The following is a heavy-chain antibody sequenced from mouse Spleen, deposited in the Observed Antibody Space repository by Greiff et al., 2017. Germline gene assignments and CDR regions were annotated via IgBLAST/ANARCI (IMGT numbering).Heavy chain of an antibody. Sequence: EVQLQQSGPELVKPGASVKIPCKASGYTFTDYNMDWVKQSHGKSLEWIGDINPNNGGTIYNQKFKGKATLTVDKSSSTAYMELRSLTSEDTAVYYCARGPGSSPYWYFDVWGAGTTVTVSS. V-gene: IGHV1-18*01. J-gene: IGHJ1*01. D-gene: IGHD1-1*01. CDR2: INPNNGGT. CDR3: ARGPGSSPYWYFDV. CDR1: GYTFTDYN.